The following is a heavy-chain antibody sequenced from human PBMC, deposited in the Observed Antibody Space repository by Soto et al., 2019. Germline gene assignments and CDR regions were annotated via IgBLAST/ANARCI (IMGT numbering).Heavy chain of an antibody. CDR3: AKELNEYSSSWGAFDI. Sequence: SLRLSCAASGFTFSSYGMHWVRQAPGKGLEWVAVISYDGSNKYYADSVKGRFTISRDNSKNTLYLQMNSLRAEDTAVYYCAKELNEYSSSWGAFDIWGQGTMVTVSS. J-gene: IGHJ3*02. D-gene: IGHD6-6*01. CDR1: GFTFSSYG. CDR2: ISYDGSNK. V-gene: IGHV3-30*18.